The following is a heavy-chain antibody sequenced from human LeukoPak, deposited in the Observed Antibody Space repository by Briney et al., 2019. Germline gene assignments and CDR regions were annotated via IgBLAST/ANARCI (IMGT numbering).Heavy chain of an antibody. V-gene: IGHV3-74*01. CDR3: ARERKYDSNFDY. CDR1: GFTFSSYW. D-gene: IGHD1-1*01. Sequence: GGSLRLSCAASGFTFSSYWMHWVRQPPGKGLVWVSRIKNDGSTTTYADSVKGRFTVSRNNAKNTLYLQMNSLRAEDKAVYYCARERKYDSNFDYWGQGTLVTVSS. CDR2: IKNDGSTT. J-gene: IGHJ4*02.